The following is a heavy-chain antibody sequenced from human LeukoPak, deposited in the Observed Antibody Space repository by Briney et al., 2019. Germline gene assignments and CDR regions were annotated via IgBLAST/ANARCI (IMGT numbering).Heavy chain of an antibody. V-gene: IGHV3-30*03. D-gene: IGHD3-10*01. Sequence: GGSLRLSCAASGFTFSSYGMHWVRQAPGKGLEWVAVISYDGSNKYYADSVKGRFTISRDNSKNTLYLQMNSLRAEDTAVYYCARDNRLWFGELRGFIDYWGQGTLVTVSS. CDR1: GFTFSSYG. CDR2: ISYDGSNK. CDR3: ARDNRLWFGELRGFIDY. J-gene: IGHJ4*02.